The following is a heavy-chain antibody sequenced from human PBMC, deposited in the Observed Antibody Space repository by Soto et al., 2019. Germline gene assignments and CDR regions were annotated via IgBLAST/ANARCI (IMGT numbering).Heavy chain of an antibody. V-gene: IGHV1-2*02. J-gene: IGHJ6*02. CDR1: GYTFTGYY. CDR3: ARAGVAAPRSGEYGLDV. CDR2: LNPNSGDT. Sequence: GASVKVSCKASGYTFTGYYIHWVRQAPGRGLEWMGWLNPNSGDTKYGQRFQGRVSMTRDTSISTAYMDLSRVTSDDTAMYHCARAGVAAPRSGEYGLDVWGQGTTVTVSS. D-gene: IGHD6-13*01.